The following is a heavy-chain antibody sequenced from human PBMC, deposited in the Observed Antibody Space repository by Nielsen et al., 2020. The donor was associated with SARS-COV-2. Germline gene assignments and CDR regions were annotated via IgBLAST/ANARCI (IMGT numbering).Heavy chain of an antibody. D-gene: IGHD3-3*01. CDR3: ARDNQGGDYDFWSAIGMDL. Sequence: WIRQPPGKGLEWVAVIWYDGSNKYYVDSVKGRFIVSRDNSKNTLYLQMNSLRVEDTAVYYCARDNQGGDYDFWSAIGMDLWGQGATVTVSS. J-gene: IGHJ6*02. V-gene: IGHV3-33*01. CDR2: IWYDGSNK.